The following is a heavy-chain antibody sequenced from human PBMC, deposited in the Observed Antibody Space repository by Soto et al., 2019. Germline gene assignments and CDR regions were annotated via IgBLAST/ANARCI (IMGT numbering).Heavy chain of an antibody. CDR3: ARGSGRTGYFDY. Sequence: ASVKVSCKASGGTFSSYTISWVRQAPGQGLEWMGRIIPILGIANYAQKFQGRVTITADKSTSTAYMELSSLRSEDTAVYYCARGSGRTGYFDYWGQGTLVTVSS. V-gene: IGHV1-69*02. D-gene: IGHD2-8*02. CDR1: GGTFSSYT. J-gene: IGHJ4*02. CDR2: IIPILGIA.